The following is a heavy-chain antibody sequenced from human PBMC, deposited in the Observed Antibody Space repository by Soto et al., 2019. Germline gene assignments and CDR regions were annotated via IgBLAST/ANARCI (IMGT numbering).Heavy chain of an antibody. Sequence: PXETLSLTCAVCGGSVSSGGYSWSWIRQPPGKGLEWIGYIYHSGSTYYNPSLKSRVTISVDGSKNQFSLKLSSVTAADTAVYYRASYNWNANWFDPWGQGTLVTVSS. V-gene: IGHV4-30-2*01. CDR2: IYHSGST. D-gene: IGHD1-20*01. CDR3: ASYNWNANWFDP. CDR1: GGSVSSGGYS. J-gene: IGHJ5*02.